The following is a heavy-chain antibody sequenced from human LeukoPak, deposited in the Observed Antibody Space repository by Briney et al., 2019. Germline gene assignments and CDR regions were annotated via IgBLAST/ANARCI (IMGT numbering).Heavy chain of an antibody. Sequence: PSETLSLTCAVYGGSFSGYYWSWIRQPPGKGLEWIGYISYSGSTYYNPSLKSRVIISVDTSKNQFSLKLRFVTAADTAVYYCATQRVVAARSRYFDLWGRGTLVTVSS. CDR3: ATQRVVAARSRYFDL. J-gene: IGHJ2*01. CDR1: GGSFSGYY. V-gene: IGHV4-59*06. D-gene: IGHD2-15*01. CDR2: ISYSGST.